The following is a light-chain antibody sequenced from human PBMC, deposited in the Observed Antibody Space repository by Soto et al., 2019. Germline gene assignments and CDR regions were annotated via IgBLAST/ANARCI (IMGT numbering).Light chain of an antibody. V-gene: IGLV2-14*03. CDR2: DVS. CDR3: SSYTSTNSL. Sequence: QSVLTQPASVSGSPGESITISCTGTSSDVGAYNYVSWYHQHPGKAPKLMIYDVSNRPSGVSNRFSGSKSGNTASLTFSGLQAEDEADYYCSSYTSTNSLFGGGTKVTVL. J-gene: IGLJ2*01. CDR1: SSDVGAYNY.